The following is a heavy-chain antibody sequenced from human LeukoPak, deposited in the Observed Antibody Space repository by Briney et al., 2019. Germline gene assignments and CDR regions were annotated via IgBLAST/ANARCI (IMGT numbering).Heavy chain of an antibody. Sequence: GGSLRLSCAASGFTFSSYAMHWVRQAPGKGLEWVAVISYDGSNRYYADSVKGRFTISRDNSKNTLYLQMNSLRAEDTAVYYCARAPIVGATPFDYWGQGTLVTVSS. CDR1: GFTFSSYA. CDR2: ISYDGSNR. CDR3: ARAPIVGATPFDY. D-gene: IGHD1-26*01. V-gene: IGHV3-30*01. J-gene: IGHJ4*02.